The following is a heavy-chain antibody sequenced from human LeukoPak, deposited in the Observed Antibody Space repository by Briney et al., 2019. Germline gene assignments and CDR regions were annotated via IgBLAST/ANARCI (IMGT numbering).Heavy chain of an antibody. V-gene: IGHV4-34*01. CDR3: AKGARSNRYNWNGLINWFDP. Sequence: SETLSLTCAVYGESLSGHHWTFLRQPPGKGLEWIGEINHSGTTYYNPSLKSRVTISVDTSKNQFSLNLNSVTAADTAVYYCAKGARSNRYNWNGLINWFDPWGQGTLVTVPS. CDR1: GESLSGHH. J-gene: IGHJ5*02. CDR2: INHSGTT. D-gene: IGHD1-20*01.